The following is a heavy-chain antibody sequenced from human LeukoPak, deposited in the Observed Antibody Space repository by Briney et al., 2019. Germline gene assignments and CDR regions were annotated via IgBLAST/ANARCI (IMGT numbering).Heavy chain of an antibody. J-gene: IGHJ4*02. D-gene: IGHD4-23*01. CDR1: GFTFSSYE. CDR3: ARKLPYGGNSLDY. V-gene: IGHV3-48*03. Sequence: GGSLRLSCAASGFTFSSYEMNWVRQAPGKGLEWVSYISGSGSTIYYADSVKGRFTISRDNAKNSLYLQMNSLRAEDTAVYYCARKLPYGGNSLDYWGQGTLVTVSS. CDR2: ISGSGSTI.